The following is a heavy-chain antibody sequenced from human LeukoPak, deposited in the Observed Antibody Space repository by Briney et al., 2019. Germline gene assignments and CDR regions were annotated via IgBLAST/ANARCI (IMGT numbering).Heavy chain of an antibody. Sequence: SETLSLTCTVSGGSISSYYWSWIRQPPGKGLEWIGYIYYSGSTNYNPSLKSRVTISVDTSRNQFSLKLSSVTAADTAVYYCARGMTYYYDSSGYRGFAFDYWGQGTLVTVSS. CDR2: IYYSGST. CDR3: ARGMTYYYDSSGYRGFAFDY. J-gene: IGHJ4*02. D-gene: IGHD3-22*01. V-gene: IGHV4-59*01. CDR1: GGSISSYY.